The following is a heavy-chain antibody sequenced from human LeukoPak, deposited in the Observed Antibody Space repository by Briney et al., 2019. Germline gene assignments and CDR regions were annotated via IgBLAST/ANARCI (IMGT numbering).Heavy chain of an antibody. J-gene: IGHJ3*02. CDR2: IYYSGST. Sequence: SETLSLTCTVSGGSISSGGYYWSWIRQHPGKGLEWIGYIYYSGSTYYNPSLKSRVTISVDTSKNHFSLKLSSVTAADTAVYYCARVHQTGYSIFDIWGQGTMATVSS. CDR1: GGSISSGGYY. CDR3: ARVHQTGYSIFDI. V-gene: IGHV4-31*03. D-gene: IGHD3-9*01.